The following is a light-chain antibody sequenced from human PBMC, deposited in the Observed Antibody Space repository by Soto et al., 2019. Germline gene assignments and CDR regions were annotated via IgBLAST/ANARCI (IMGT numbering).Light chain of an antibody. CDR3: QQYGSSPPRT. CDR2: GAS. CDR1: QGLNRN. J-gene: IGKJ1*01. Sequence: ETVMTQSPATLSVSPAETATLSCRTSQGLNRNLAWYQQKPGQAPRLLIYGASTRATDVPDRFSGSGSGADFTLTISRLEPEDFAVYYCQQYGSSPPRTFGQGTMVDIK. V-gene: IGKV3-20*01.